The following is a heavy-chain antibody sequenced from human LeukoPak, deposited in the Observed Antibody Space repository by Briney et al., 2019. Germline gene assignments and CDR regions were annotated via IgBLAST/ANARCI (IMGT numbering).Heavy chain of an antibody. CDR1: GFTFSSYA. V-gene: IGHV3-23*01. D-gene: IGHD6-13*01. CDR3: AKGGSSWSEFDY. J-gene: IGHJ4*02. CDR2: ISASGGLT. Sequence: GGSLRLSCAASGFTFSSYAMSWVRQAPGKGLDGVSGISASGGLTYYADSVKGRFTISRDNSKNTLHLQMNSLRDDDTAVYYCAKGGSSWSEFDYWGQGTLVTVSS.